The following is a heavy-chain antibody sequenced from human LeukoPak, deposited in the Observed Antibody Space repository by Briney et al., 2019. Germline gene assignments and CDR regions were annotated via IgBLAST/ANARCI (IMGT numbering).Heavy chain of an antibody. CDR1: GFTVSSNY. D-gene: IGHD3-10*01. CDR3: ASTNGRFGELLMDY. CDR2: VYADGST. V-gene: IGHV3-53*01. J-gene: IGHJ4*02. Sequence: GSLRLSCAASGFTVSSNYMSWVRQAPGKGLEWVSVVYADGSTFYADSVKGRFSISRDISKNTLSLQMNSLRAEDTAVYYCASTNGRFGELLMDYWGQGTLVTASS.